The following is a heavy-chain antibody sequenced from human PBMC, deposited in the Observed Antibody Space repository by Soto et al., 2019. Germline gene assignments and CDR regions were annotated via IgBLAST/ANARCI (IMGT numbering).Heavy chain of an antibody. V-gene: IGHV3-23*01. CDR1: GFTFSSYA. CDR3: AKDLSSWGMTNYDFWSGYYWAENGKAFDY. J-gene: IGHJ4*02. D-gene: IGHD3-3*01. Sequence: GGSLRLSCAASGFTFSSYAMSWVRQAPGKGLEWVSAISGSGGSTYYADSVKGRFTISRDNSKNTLYLQMNSLRAEDTAVYYCAKDLSSWGMTNYDFWSGYYWAENGKAFDYWGQGTLVTVSS. CDR2: ISGSGGST.